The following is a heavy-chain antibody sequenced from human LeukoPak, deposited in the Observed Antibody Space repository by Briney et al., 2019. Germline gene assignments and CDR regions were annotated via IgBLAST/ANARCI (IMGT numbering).Heavy chain of an antibody. Sequence: ASLRVSCKASGYTFTTFGINWVRQAPGQGLEWMGMISPYNDNTKYLQKFQGRVTMTTDTSTSTAYMELRSLRSDDTAVYFCAREGRRGYFSPFDYWGQGTLVAVSS. J-gene: IGHJ4*02. V-gene: IGHV1-18*01. D-gene: IGHD3-22*01. CDR1: GYTFTTFG. CDR2: ISPYNDNT. CDR3: AREGRRGYFSPFDY.